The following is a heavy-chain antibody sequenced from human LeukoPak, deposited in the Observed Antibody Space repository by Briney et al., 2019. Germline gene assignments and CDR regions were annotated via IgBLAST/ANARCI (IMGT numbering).Heavy chain of an antibody. Sequence: GGSLRLSCEASGFIFSSYALHWVRQAPGKGLEYVAVISFDGRNTYYADSVKGRFTISRDNSKNTLYLQMNSLRAEDTAVYSCAKERGAGLLWLGELSSWGRGTLVAVSS. D-gene: IGHD3-10*01. J-gene: IGHJ5*02. CDR2: ISFDGRNT. CDR1: GFIFSSYA. CDR3: AKERGAGLLWLGELSS. V-gene: IGHV3-30*04.